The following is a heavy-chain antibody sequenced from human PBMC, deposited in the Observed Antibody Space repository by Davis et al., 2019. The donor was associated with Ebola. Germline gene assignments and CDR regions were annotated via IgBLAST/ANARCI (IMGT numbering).Heavy chain of an antibody. J-gene: IGHJ3*02. CDR2: ISGTGYST. V-gene: IGHV3-23*01. CDR1: GSTFFDYA. D-gene: IGHD5-24*01. CDR3: ARDGYNYIALDI. Sequence: PGGSLRLSCAASGSTFFDYAINWVRQAPGKGLEWVSSISGTGYSTYYADSVKGRFTISRDNSKNVLYLHMSSLRADDTAMYYCARDGYNYIALDIWGRGTMVTVSS.